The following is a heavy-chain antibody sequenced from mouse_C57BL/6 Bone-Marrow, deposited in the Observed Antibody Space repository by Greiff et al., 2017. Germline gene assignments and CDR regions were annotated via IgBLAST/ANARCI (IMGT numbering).Heavy chain of an antibody. CDR3: AIEGPYYFDY. CDR1: GFNIKNTY. D-gene: IGHD3-3*01. CDR2: IDPANGNT. J-gene: IGHJ2*01. Sequence: VQLQQSVAELVRPGASVKLSCKASGFNIKNTYMPWVKQRPEQGLEWIGRIDPANGNTKYAPKFQGKATITADTSTNTAYLQLSSLTSEDTASYYCAIEGPYYFDYWGQGTTLTVSS. V-gene: IGHV14-3*01.